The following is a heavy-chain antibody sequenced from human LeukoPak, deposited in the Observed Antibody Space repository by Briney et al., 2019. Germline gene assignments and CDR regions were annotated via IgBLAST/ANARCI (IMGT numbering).Heavy chain of an antibody. CDR1: GGSISSYY. CDR3: VRGHLVGGWFKYDAFDI. Sequence: SETLSLTCTVSGGSISSYYWSWIRQPAGKGLEWIGRIYTSGSTNYNPSLKSRVTISVDTSKKHFSLKLSSVTAADTAVYYCVRGHLVGGWFKYDAFDIWGQGTMVTVSS. CDR2: IYTSGST. J-gene: IGHJ3*02. V-gene: IGHV4-4*07. D-gene: IGHD6-19*01.